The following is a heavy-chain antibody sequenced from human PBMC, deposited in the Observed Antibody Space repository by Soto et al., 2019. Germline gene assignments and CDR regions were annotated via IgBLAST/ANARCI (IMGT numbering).Heavy chain of an antibody. D-gene: IGHD5-12*01. CDR3: ARHLTGVATTFDY. Sequence: QVQLQESGPGLVKPSETLSLTCTVSGGSISSYYWSWIRQPPGKGLEWIAYIYYSGTTNYNPSLKRRVTISVDTSKNQFSLKLSSVTAADTAVYYCARHLTGVATTFDYWGQGTLVTVSS. V-gene: IGHV4-59*08. J-gene: IGHJ4*02. CDR2: IYYSGTT. CDR1: GGSISSYY.